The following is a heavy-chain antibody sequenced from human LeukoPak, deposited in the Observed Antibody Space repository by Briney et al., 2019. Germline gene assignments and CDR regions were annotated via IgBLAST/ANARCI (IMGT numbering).Heavy chain of an antibody. V-gene: IGHV4-59*01. CDR1: GVSISSSY. J-gene: IGHJ4*02. CDR2: IYYSGTT. D-gene: IGHD6-13*01. Sequence: SETLSLTCTVSGVSISSSYWSWLRQPPGKGLEWVGYIYYSGTTNYNPSLKSRATISVDTSRTQFSLNLSSVSAADTAVYYCARSVYASSWYIDCWGQGTLVTVSS. CDR3: ARSVYASSWYIDC.